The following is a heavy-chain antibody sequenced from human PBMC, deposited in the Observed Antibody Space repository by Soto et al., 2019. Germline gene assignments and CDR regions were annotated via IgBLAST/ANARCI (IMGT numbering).Heavy chain of an antibody. CDR3: ARSLGWYAVDY. CDR1: GVSIGSNYY. Sequence: QVLLQESGPGLVQPSGTLSLSCVVSGVSIGSNYYWGWVRQPPGKGLEWLGDMSHIGSVNYNPSLKSRVTISMDKSQNQFSLKLDSMTAADTAVYYCARSLGWYAVDYWGKGNLVIVSS. D-gene: IGHD6-19*01. V-gene: IGHV4-4*02. J-gene: IGHJ4*02. CDR2: MSHIGSV.